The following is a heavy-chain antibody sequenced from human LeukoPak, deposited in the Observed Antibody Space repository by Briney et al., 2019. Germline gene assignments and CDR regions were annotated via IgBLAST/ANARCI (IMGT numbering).Heavy chain of an antibody. V-gene: IGHV4-39*01. D-gene: IGHD1-26*01. CDR1: GGSISSSSYY. Sequence: SETLSLTCSVSGGSISSSSYYWGWIRQPPGEGLEWIGSVYYSGSTYYNLSLKSRLTISVDTSKNQFSLKLSSVTAADTAVYYCARLSLIVGGIDYWGQGTLVTVSS. CDR3: ARLSLIVGGIDY. J-gene: IGHJ4*02. CDR2: VYYSGST.